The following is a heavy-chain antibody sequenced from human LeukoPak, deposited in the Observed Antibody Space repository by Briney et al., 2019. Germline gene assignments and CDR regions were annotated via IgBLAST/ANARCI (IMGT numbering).Heavy chain of an antibody. CDR2: INQDGSET. J-gene: IGHJ4*02. Sequence: PGGSLRLSCAASGFTLTTFWMSWVRQAPGKGLEWVANINQDGSETHYVASVKGRFTISRDNAKNSLYLQMNSLRAEDTAIYSCARLLEYTSSWAPFDYWGRGTLVTVSS. D-gene: IGHD6-13*01. CDR3: ARLLEYTSSWAPFDY. V-gene: IGHV3-7*01. CDR1: GFTLTTFW.